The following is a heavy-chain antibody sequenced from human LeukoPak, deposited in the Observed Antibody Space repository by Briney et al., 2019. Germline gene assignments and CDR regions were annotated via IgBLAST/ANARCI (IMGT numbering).Heavy chain of an antibody. CDR1: GGTLTYYA. V-gene: IGHV1-69*05. CDR2: LMPLFGSA. D-gene: IGHD1/OR15-1a*01. CDR3: ATGMENTLYYYMDF. Sequence: ASVKVSCKTSGGTLTYYALSWVRQAPGQGLEWLGGLMPLFGSAKYAQKFQGRVTIATDDSRSTAYMELRSLQSEDTAVYYCATGMENTLYYYMDFWGKGTSVTVSS. J-gene: IGHJ6*03.